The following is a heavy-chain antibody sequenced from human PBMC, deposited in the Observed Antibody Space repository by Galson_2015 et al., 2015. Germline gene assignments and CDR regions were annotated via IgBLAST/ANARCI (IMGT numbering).Heavy chain of an antibody. CDR2: IKSKTDGGTT. CDR1: GFTFSNAW. D-gene: IGHD2-2*01. Sequence: SLRLSCAASGFTFSNAWMSWVRQAPGKGLEWVGRIKSKTDGGTTDYAAPVKGRFTISRDDSKNTLYLQMNSLKTEDTAVYYCTTGHLGYCSSTSCYLVDYWGQGTPVTVSS. CDR3: TTGHLGYCSSTSCYLVDY. V-gene: IGHV3-15*01. J-gene: IGHJ4*02.